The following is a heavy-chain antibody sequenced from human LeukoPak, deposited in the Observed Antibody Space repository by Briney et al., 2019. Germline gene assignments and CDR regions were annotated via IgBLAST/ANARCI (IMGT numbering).Heavy chain of an antibody. J-gene: IGHJ4*02. CDR1: GFTFSSYE. CDR3: AKDRRAGSYDY. V-gene: IGHV3-48*03. CDR2: ISSSGSTI. Sequence: PGGSLRLSCAASGFTFSSYEMNWVRQAPGKGLEWVSYISSSGSTIYYADSVKGRFTISRDNSKNTLYLQMNSLRAEDTAVYYCAKDRRAGSYDYWGQGTLVTVSS. D-gene: IGHD3-10*01.